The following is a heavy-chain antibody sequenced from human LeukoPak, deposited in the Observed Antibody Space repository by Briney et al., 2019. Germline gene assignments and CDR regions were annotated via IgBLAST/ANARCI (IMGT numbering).Heavy chain of an antibody. Sequence: PGDSLRLPCADSGFFFSNSWIAWLRQAPGRALEWLANINQDGSAKTCVDSVKGRFTISRDNAKNSLYLQMNSLGAEDTAMYYCERDSGYNAFDYWGQGTLVTVSS. D-gene: IGHD5-12*01. CDR3: ERDSGYNAFDY. V-gene: IGHV3-7*03. CDR2: INQDGSAK. CDR1: GFFFSNSW. J-gene: IGHJ4*02.